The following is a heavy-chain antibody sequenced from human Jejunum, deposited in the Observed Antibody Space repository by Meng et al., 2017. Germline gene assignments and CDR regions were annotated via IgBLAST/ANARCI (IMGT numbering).Heavy chain of an antibody. D-gene: IGHD1-7*01. V-gene: IGHV4-4*02. CDR2: MHQSGSS. CDR1: GGFSSIYW. J-gene: IGHJ4*02. Sequence: QVQLQGAGPGLVGPSGALSLTCAVSGGFSSIYWWSWLRQPPGKGLEWIGEMHQSGSSNYHPSLKSRPTMSVDESKNHFSLKLNSVTAADTAVYYCARGWKYAWFNWGQGTLVTVSS. CDR3: ARGWKYAWFN.